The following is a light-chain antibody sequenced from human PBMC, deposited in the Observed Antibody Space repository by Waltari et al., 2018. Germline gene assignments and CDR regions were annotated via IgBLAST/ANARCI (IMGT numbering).Light chain of an antibody. J-gene: IGKJ1*01. Sequence: EIVMTQSPATLSVSTGERATPSCRASLSVSSNLAWYQQKPGQAPRLLISGASTRATGIPARFSGSGSGTEFTLTISSLQSEDFAVYYCQQYNNWPRTFGQGTKVEIK. CDR3: QQYNNWPRT. CDR1: LSVSSN. CDR2: GAS. V-gene: IGKV3-15*01.